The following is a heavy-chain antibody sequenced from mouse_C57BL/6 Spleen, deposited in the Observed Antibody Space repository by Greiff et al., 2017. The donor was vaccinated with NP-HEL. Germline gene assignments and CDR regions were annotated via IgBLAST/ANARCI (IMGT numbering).Heavy chain of an antibody. Sequence: VQLQQSGAELVMPGASVKLSCKASGYTFTSYWMHWVKQRPGQGLEWIGEIDPSDSYTNYNQKFKGKSTLTVDKSSSTAYMQLSSLTSEDSAVYYCARGSSNPDYWGQGTTLTVSS. J-gene: IGHJ2*01. CDR3: ARGSSNPDY. CDR1: GYTFTSYW. CDR2: IDPSDSYT. V-gene: IGHV1-69*01. D-gene: IGHD1-3*01.